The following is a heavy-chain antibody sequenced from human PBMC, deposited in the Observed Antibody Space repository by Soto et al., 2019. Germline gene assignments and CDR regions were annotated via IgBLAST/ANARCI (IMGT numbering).Heavy chain of an antibody. J-gene: IGHJ6*02. CDR2: IIPIFGTA. V-gene: IGHV1-69*01. D-gene: IGHD2-2*01. CDR3: ARGINCSSTSCSLYGMDV. CDR1: GGTFSSYA. Sequence: QVQLVQSGAEVKKPGSSVKVSCKASGGTFSSYAISWVRQAPGQGLEWMGGIIPIFGTANYAQTFQGRVTITADEYTSTAYMELSSLRSEDTAVYYCARGINCSSTSCSLYGMDVWGQGTTVTVSS.